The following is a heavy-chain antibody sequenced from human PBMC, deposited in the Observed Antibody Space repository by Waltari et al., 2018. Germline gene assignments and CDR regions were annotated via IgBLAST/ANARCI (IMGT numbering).Heavy chain of an antibody. D-gene: IGHD2-8*01. Sequence: QVQLQQWGAGLLKPSETLSLTCAVYGGSFSGYYWSWIRQPPGKGLEWIGEINHSGSTNYNPSLKSRVTISVDTSKNQFSLKLSSVTAADTAVYYCASSLYATYFQHWGQGTLVTVSS. CDR1: GGSFSGYY. CDR2: INHSGST. CDR3: ASSLYATYFQH. J-gene: IGHJ1*01. V-gene: IGHV4-34*01.